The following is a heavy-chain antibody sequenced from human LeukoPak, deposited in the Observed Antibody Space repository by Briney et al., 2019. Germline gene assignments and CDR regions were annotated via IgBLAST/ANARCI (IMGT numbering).Heavy chain of an antibody. J-gene: IGHJ4*02. CDR2: IIPILGIA. CDR1: GGTFSSYT. V-gene: IGHV1-69*04. Sequence: ASVKVSCKASGGTFSSYTISWVRQAPGQGPEWMGRIIPILGIANYAQKFQGRVTSTADKSTSTAYMELSSLRSEDTAVYYCARDLLGYCSGGSCSHEYWGQGTLVTVSS. D-gene: IGHD2-15*01. CDR3: ARDLLGYCSGGSCSHEY.